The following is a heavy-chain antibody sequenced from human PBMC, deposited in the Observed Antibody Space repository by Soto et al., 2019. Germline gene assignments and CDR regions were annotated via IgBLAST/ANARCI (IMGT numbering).Heavy chain of an antibody. CDR2: INHSGSP. CDR3: AGLGMVAAHREFDP. Sequence: PSETLSLTCAVSSGSISSSNWWTWVRQPPGKGLEWIGEINHSGSPNYNPSLKSRVTISVDKSKNQFFLKLSSVTAADTAVYYCAGLGMVAAHREFDPWGQGTLVTVSS. CDR1: SGSISSSNW. D-gene: IGHD2-15*01. V-gene: IGHV4-4*02. J-gene: IGHJ5*02.